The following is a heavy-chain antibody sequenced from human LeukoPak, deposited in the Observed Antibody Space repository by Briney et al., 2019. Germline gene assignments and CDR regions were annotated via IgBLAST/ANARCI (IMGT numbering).Heavy chain of an antibody. CDR1: GFTFSSYG. V-gene: IGHV3-30*18. D-gene: IGHD4-17*01. Sequence: GRSLRLSCAASGFTFSSYGMHWVRQAPGKGLEWVAVISYDGSNKYYADSVKGRFTISRDNSKNTLYLQMNSLRAEDTAVYYCAKGVGYYGDSSFGYWGQGTLVTVSS. J-gene: IGHJ4*02. CDR3: AKGVGYYGDSSFGY. CDR2: ISYDGSNK.